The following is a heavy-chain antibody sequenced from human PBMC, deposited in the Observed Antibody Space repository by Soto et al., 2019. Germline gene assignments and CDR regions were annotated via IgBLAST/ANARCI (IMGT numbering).Heavy chain of an antibody. D-gene: IGHD1-26*01. CDR1: GDTFTSYY. J-gene: IGHJ3*01. Sequence: ASVKVSCKASGDTFTSYYMHWVRQAPGQGHEWMGIINPSGGSTSYAQKFQGRVTMTRGTSTSTVHMELSSLRSEDTAVYYCARALPDDTVAATGDAFDFWCQGTMVTGSS. V-gene: IGHV1-46*03. CDR2: INPSGGST. CDR3: ARALPDDTVAATGDAFDF.